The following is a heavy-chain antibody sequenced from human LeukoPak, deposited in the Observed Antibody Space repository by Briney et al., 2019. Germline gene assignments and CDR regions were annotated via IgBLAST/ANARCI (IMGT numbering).Heavy chain of an antibody. CDR2: IYSGGST. V-gene: IGHV3-53*01. CDR1: GFTVSSNY. D-gene: IGHD3-10*01. Sequence: GGSLRLSCTASGFTVSSNYMSWVRRAPGKGLEWVSVIYSGGSTYYADSVKGRFTISRDNSKNTLYLHMNSLRAEDTAVYYCASSEGFGDLSFDYWGQGTLVTVSS. J-gene: IGHJ4*02. CDR3: ASSEGFGDLSFDY.